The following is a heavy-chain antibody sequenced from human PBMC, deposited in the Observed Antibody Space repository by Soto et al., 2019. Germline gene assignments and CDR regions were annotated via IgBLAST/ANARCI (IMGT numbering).Heavy chain of an antibody. Sequence: QVQLQQWGAGLVKPSETLSLPCAVYGQSFSGHSWAWIRQPPGKGLGWIGEINESGSTYYNPSLKSRVTISTDTSKNQFSLKLSSVSAADTAAYFCARGSGIVALPGELEDVKYDYWGQGTLVNVSS. CDR2: INESGST. CDR1: GQSFSGHS. CDR3: ARGSGIVALPGELEDVKYDY. D-gene: IGHD1-1*01. V-gene: IGHV4-34*01. J-gene: IGHJ4*02.